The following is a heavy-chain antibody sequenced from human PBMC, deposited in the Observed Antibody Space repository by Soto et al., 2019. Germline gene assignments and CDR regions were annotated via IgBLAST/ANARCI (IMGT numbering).Heavy chain of an antibody. V-gene: IGHV3-30-3*01. Sequence: GGSLRLSCAASGFTFSSYAMHWVRQAPGKGLEWVAVISYDGSNKYYADSVKGRFTISRDNSKNTLYLQMNSLRAEDTAVYYCAGNRKTGVYGMDVWGQGTTVTVSS. CDR3: AGNRKTGVYGMDV. CDR1: GFTFSSYA. D-gene: IGHD1-26*01. CDR2: ISYDGSNK. J-gene: IGHJ6*02.